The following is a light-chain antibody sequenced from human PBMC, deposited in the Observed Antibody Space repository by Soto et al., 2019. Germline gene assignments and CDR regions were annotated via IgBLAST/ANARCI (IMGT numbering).Light chain of an antibody. Sequence: QSAPTQPASVSGSPGQSITISCTGTSSDVGGYNYVSWYQQHPGKAPKLMIYDVSNRPSGVSNRFSGSKSGNTASLTISGLQVEDEADYYCSSYTSSSTLVVFGGGTKLTVL. CDR3: SSYTSSSTLVV. CDR2: DVS. V-gene: IGLV2-14*03. CDR1: SSDVGGYNY. J-gene: IGLJ2*01.